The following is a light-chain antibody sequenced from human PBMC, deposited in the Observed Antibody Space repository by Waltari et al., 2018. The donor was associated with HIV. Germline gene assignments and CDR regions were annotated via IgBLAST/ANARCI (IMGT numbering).Light chain of an antibody. CDR2: LGS. CDR1: QSLLRDNGYNY. CDR3: MQALQTPLT. Sequence: DIVMTQSPLSLPVTPGETASISCRSSQSLLRDNGYNYLYWYLQRPGQSPQLLVYLGSNRASGVPDRFSGSGSATDFTLNISRVEADDVGVYHCMQALQTPLTFGGGTKVEI. V-gene: IGKV2-28*01. J-gene: IGKJ4*01.